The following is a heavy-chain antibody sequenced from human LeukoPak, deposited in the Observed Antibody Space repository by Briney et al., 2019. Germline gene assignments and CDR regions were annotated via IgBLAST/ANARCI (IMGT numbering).Heavy chain of an antibody. CDR1: GGTFSSYA. J-gene: IGHJ4*02. Sequence: GASVKVSCKASGGTFSSYAISWVRQAPGQGLEWMGGIIPIFGTANYAQKFQGRVTITADKSTSTAYMELSSLRSEDTAVYYCARRFYGGNSYFDYWGQGTLVTVSS. D-gene: IGHD4-23*01. CDR3: ARRFYGGNSYFDY. V-gene: IGHV1-69*06. CDR2: IIPIFGTA.